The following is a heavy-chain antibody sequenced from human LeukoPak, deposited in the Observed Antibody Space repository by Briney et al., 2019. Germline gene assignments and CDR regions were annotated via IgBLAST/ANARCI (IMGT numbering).Heavy chain of an antibody. J-gene: IGHJ4*02. Sequence: GGSLRLSCVASGSTFGKYWMSWVRQAPGKGLEWVANIKLDGSEKNYVDSVKGRFTISRDNTKNSLYLQMNSLRVEDTAVFYCARDQYDTRSRRGNFDSWGQGTLVIVSS. D-gene: IGHD3-9*01. CDR3: ARDQYDTRSRRGNFDS. V-gene: IGHV3-7*03. CDR1: GSTFGKYW. CDR2: IKLDGSEK.